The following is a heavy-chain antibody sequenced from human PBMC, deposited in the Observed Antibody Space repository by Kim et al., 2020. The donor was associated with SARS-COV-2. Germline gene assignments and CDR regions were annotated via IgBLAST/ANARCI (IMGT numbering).Heavy chain of an antibody. Sequence: GGSLRLLCRGTQITFGDDTINWCRQGPGKGLEWVGFMRGKAYGGTTEYAASLQGRFSISRDDSKNIAFLQMTNLKNEDTGVYYCSRGVNGEVDSFDSWGQGTPVTVSS. CDR1: QITFGDDT. V-gene: IGHV3-49*03. D-gene: IGHD3-16*01. J-gene: IGHJ4*02. CDR3: SRGVNGEVDSFDS. CDR2: MRGKAYGGTT.